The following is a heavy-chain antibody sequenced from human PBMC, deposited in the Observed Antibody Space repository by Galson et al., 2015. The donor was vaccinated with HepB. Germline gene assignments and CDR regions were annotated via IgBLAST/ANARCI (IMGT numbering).Heavy chain of an antibody. CDR3: ATNPVDAFDI. V-gene: IGHV1-69*13. CDR1: GGTFSSHD. Sequence: SVKVSCKASGGTFSSHDISWVRQAPGQGLEWMGGIIPILGTPKNAQKFQGRVTITADESTNTAYMQLSSLRSDDTAVYYCATNPVDAFDIWGQGTMVTVSS. J-gene: IGHJ3*02. CDR2: IIPILGTP.